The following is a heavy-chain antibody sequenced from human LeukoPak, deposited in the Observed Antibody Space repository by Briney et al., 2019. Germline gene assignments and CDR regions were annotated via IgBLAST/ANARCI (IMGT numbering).Heavy chain of an antibody. D-gene: IGHD3-22*01. J-gene: IGHJ4*02. CDR2: IDNAGSIT. CDR3: VRSAFHAGSGNYYDY. V-gene: IGHV3-74*03. CDR1: GFTYSNYW. Sequence: GGSLRLSCAASGFTYSNYWIHWVRQAPGKGLVWVSRIDNAGSITTYVDSVKGRFTISRDNAENTLYLQMNSLRVEDTAVYYCVRSAFHAGSGNYYDYWGQGTLVTVSS.